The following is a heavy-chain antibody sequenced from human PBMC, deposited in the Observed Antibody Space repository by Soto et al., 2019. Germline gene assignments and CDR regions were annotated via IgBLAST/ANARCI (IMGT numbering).Heavy chain of an antibody. CDR3: AKEYYYDSSGYSHFDY. Sequence: PGGSLRLSCAASGFTFSSYAMSWVRQAPGKGLEWVSAISGSGGSTYYADSVKGRFTISRDNSKNTLYLQMNSLRAEDTAVYYCAKEYYYDSSGYSHFDYWGQGTLVTVSS. D-gene: IGHD3-22*01. CDR1: GFTFSSYA. J-gene: IGHJ4*02. V-gene: IGHV3-23*01. CDR2: ISGSGGST.